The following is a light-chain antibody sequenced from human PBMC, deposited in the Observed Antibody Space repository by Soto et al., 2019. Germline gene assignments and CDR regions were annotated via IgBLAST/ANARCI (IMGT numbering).Light chain of an antibody. CDR1: SSDVGGYSY. J-gene: IGLJ1*01. Sequence: QSALTQPASVSGSPGQSITISCTGTSSDVGGYSYVSWYQQHPGKTPKLMIYEVSKRPSGVPDRFSGSKSGNTASLTVSGLQAEDEADYYCSSYAGSSNVFGTGTKLTVL. CDR3: SSYAGSSNV. V-gene: IGLV2-8*01. CDR2: EVS.